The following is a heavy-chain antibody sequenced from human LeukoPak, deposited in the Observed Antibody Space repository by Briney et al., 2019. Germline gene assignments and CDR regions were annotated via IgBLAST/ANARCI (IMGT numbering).Heavy chain of an antibody. J-gene: IGHJ4*02. CDR1: GFTFSDYY. CDR2: IRNKGDNYDT. CDR3: TREPQLSSGGNWIDF. D-gene: IGHD2-21*01. V-gene: IGHV3-72*01. Sequence: GGSLRLSCAASGFTFSDYYMSWIRQAPGKGLEWLGRIRNKGDNYDTEYAASVKGRFTISRDDPKNSLYLQMDSLKTEDTAVYYCTREPQLSSGGNWIDFWGQGPLVTVSS.